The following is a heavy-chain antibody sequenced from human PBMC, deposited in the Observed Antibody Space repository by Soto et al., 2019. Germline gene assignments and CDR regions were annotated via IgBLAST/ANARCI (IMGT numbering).Heavy chain of an antibody. CDR3: ARDHYYDSSGYYFVRRNDAFDI. D-gene: IGHD3-22*01. Sequence: EVQLVESGGGLVQPGGSLRLSCAASGFTFSSYSMNWVRQAPGKGLEWVSYISSSSSTIYYADSVKGRFTISRDNAKNSLYLQMNSLRDEDTAVYYCARDHYYDSSGYYFVRRNDAFDIWGQGTMVTVSS. CDR1: GFTFSSYS. V-gene: IGHV3-48*02. CDR2: ISSSSSTI. J-gene: IGHJ3*02.